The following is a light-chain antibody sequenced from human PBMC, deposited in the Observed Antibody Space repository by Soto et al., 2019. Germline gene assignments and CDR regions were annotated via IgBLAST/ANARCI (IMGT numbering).Light chain of an antibody. CDR3: CSYAGSNILV. V-gene: IGLV2-11*01. CDR2: DVS. Sequence: QSALTQPRSVSGSLGQSLTISCAGASRDVGSYNYVSWYQQYPGMAPKLLIYDVSQRPSGVPDRFSGSKSGNTASLTISGLQAADEADYHCCSYAGSNILVFGGGTKVTVL. CDR1: SRDVGSYNY. J-gene: IGLJ2*01.